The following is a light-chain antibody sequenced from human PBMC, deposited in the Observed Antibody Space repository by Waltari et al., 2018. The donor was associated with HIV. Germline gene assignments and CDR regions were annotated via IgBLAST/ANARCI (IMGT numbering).Light chain of an antibody. CDR2: KDS. V-gene: IGLV3-25*03. CDR1: ALPKQY. J-gene: IGLJ2*01. Sequence: SYELTQPPSVSVSPGQTARITCSGDALPKQYAYWYQQKPGQAPVLVIYKDSERPSGIPERFSGSSSGTTVTLTSSGVQAEDEADYYCQSADSSGTYDVVFGGGTKLTVL. CDR3: QSADSSGTYDVV.